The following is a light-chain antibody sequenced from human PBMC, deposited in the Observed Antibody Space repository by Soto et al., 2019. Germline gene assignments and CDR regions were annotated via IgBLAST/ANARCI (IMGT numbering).Light chain of an antibody. CDR1: KSISSY. CDR2: AAS. V-gene: IGKV1-39*01. Sequence: DIQMTQSPSSMSASVGDRVTITCRASKSISSYLNWYQQKPGKATKLLIYAASSLQSGVPSRFSVSGSGTDFTLTIXXXXXXNFATYDGQQSYSXLLTFGQ. CDR3: QQSYSXLLT. J-gene: IGKJ1*01.